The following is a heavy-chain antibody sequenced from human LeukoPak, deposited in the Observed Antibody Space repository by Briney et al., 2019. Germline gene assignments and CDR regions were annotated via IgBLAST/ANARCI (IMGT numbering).Heavy chain of an antibody. J-gene: IGHJ4*02. Sequence: PSETLSLTCTVSGGSISSHYWTWIRQSPVKGLEWIGDISNSGSTNYNPSLKSRVTISVDTSKNQFSLKLDSVTAADTAVYYCARQVPYTSRPDYWGQGTLVTVSS. CDR1: GGSISSHY. D-gene: IGHD2-2*01. V-gene: IGHV4-59*08. CDR3: ARQVPYTSRPDY. CDR2: ISNSGST.